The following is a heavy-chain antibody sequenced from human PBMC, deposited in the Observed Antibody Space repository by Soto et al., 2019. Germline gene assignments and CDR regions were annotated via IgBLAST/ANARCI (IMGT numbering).Heavy chain of an antibody. J-gene: IGHJ6*02. Sequence: SVKVSCKASGYTFTAYYMHWVRQAPGQGLEWMGWINPNSGGTNYAQKFQGWVTMTRDTSISTAYMELSRLRSDDTAVYYCARDGAGGYCSRTSCYAFRRGYGMDVWGQGTTVTVSS. CDR3: ARDGAGGYCSRTSCYAFRRGYGMDV. D-gene: IGHD2-2*01. V-gene: IGHV1-2*04. CDR2: INPNSGGT. CDR1: GYTFTAYY.